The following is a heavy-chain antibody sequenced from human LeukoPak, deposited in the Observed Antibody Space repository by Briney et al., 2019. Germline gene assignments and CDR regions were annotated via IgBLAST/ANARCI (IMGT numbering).Heavy chain of an antibody. D-gene: IGHD1-1*01. CDR2: INHSGST. Sequence: SETLSLTCAVYGGSFSGYYWSWIRQPPGKGLEWIGEINHSGSTNYNPSLKSRVTISVDTSKNQFSLKLSSVTAADTAVYYCARGLKRRIGYYYYMDVWGKGTTVTVSS. V-gene: IGHV4-34*01. CDR1: GGSFSGYY. CDR3: ARGLKRRIGYYYYMDV. J-gene: IGHJ6*03.